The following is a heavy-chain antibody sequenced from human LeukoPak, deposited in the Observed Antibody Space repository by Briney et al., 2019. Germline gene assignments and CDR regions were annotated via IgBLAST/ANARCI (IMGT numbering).Heavy chain of an antibody. CDR3: ARGNYDFWSGYDDAFDI. V-gene: IGHV3-48*01. J-gene: IGHJ3*02. Sequence: GGSLGLSCAASGFTFSSYSMNWVRRAPGKGLEWLSYISSSSSTIYYADSVKGRFTISRDNAKNSLYLQMNSLRAEDTAVYYCARGNYDFWSGYDDAFDIWGQGTMVTVSS. CDR1: GFTFSSYS. CDR2: ISSSSSTI. D-gene: IGHD3-3*01.